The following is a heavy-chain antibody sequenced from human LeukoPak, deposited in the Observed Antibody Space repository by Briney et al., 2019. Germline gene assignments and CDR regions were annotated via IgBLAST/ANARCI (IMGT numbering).Heavy chain of an antibody. D-gene: IGHD3-10*01. Sequence: PGGSLRLSCAASGFTVSSNYMSWVRQAPGKGLEWVSVIYSGGSTYYADSVKGRFTISRDNSKNTLYLQMNSLRAEDTAVYYCARSMGLLWFREANPAGYFDYWGQGTLVTVSS. CDR3: ARSMGLLWFREANPAGYFDY. J-gene: IGHJ4*02. V-gene: IGHV3-53*01. CDR2: IYSGGST. CDR1: GFTVSSNY.